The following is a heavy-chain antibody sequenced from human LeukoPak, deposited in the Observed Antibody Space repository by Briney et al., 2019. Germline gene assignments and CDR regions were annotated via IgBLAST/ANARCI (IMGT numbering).Heavy chain of an antibody. Sequence: SETLSLICTVSGASISSSSYYWGWIRQPPGKGLEWIGNIYYSGSTYYNPSLKSRVTISIDTSKNQFSLKLSSVTAADTAVYYCARAGGLELLGLYYYYYMDVWGKGTTVTVSS. CDR3: ARAGGLELLGLYYYYYMDV. V-gene: IGHV4-39*07. CDR2: IYYSGST. J-gene: IGHJ6*03. D-gene: IGHD1-7*01. CDR1: GASISSSSYY.